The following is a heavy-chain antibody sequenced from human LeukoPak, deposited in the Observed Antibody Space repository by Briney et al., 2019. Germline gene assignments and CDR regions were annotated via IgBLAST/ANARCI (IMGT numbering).Heavy chain of an antibody. J-gene: IGHJ6*03. V-gene: IGHV1-69*05. D-gene: IGHD1-26*01. CDR2: IIPIFGTA. CDR1: GGTFSSYA. CDR3: ARGEELLAPDYYYYYMDV. Sequence: ASVKVSCKASGGTFSSYAISWVRQAPGQGLEWMGGIIPIFGTANYAQKFQGRVTITTDESTSTDYMELSSLRSEDTAVYYCARGEELLAPDYYYYYMDVWGKGTTVTVSS.